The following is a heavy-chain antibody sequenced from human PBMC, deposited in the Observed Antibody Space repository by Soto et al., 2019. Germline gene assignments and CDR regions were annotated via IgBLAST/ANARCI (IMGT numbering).Heavy chain of an antibody. CDR1: GFTFSSYG. J-gene: IGHJ4*02. V-gene: IGHV3-30*03. D-gene: IGHD6-13*01. CDR3: TRSSWYLLNFYY. CDR2: ISYDGSNQ. Sequence: QVQLVESGGGVVQPGRSLRLSCAASGFTFSSYGMHWVRQAPGKGLEWVAVISYDGSNQYYADSVKGRFTISRDNSKNTMYLQMNSLIAEDTAVYYCTRSSWYLLNFYYWGQGTLVTVSS.